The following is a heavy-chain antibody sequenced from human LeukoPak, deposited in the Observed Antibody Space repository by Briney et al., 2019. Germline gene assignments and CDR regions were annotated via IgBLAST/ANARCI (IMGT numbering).Heavy chain of an antibody. J-gene: IGHJ6*03. CDR3: ARLSVIVGSTLEYYYYYTDV. V-gene: IGHV4-59*12. D-gene: IGHD1-26*01. Sequence: SETLSLTCTVSGGSISSYYWSWIRQPPGKGLEWVGESNYSGGTNYNPSLKSRVTISADKSKNQVSLKLTSVTAADTAVYYCARLSVIVGSTLEYYYYYTDVWGQGTTVTVSS. CDR1: GGSISSYY. CDR2: SNYSGGT.